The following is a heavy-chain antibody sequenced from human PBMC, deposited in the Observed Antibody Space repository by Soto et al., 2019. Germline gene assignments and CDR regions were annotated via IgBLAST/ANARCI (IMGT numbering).Heavy chain of an antibody. CDR3: AIANHYGAPAVCYSCYGMYV. CDR2: IIPIFGTA. CDR1: GGPYGSYA. D-gene: IGHD4-17*01. V-gene: IGHV1-69*06. Sequence: SSVKVSCKASGGPYGSYAISWVRQAPGQELEWMGGIIPIFGTANYAQKFQGRVTITADKSTSTAHMELSSLRSEDTAVYYCAIANHYGAPAVCYSCYGMYVWAKGARVT. J-gene: IGHJ6*01.